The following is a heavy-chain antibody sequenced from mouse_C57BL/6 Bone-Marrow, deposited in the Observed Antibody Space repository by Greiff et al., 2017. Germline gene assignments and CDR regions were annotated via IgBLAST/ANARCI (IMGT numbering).Heavy chain of an antibody. Sequence: QVQLQQSGAELARPGASVKLSCKASGYTFTSYGISWVKQRPGQGLEWIGEIHPRSGNTYYNEKFKGKATLTADKSSSTAYMALRSLTYEDSAVYFCARHRKYAMDYWGQGTSVTVAS. CDR1: GYTFTSYG. CDR2: IHPRSGNT. CDR3: ARHRKYAMDY. J-gene: IGHJ4*01. V-gene: IGHV1-81*01.